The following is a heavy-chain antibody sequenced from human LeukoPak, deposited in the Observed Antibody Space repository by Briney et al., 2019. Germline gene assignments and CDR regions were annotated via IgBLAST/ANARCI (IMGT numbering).Heavy chain of an antibody. D-gene: IGHD3-22*01. CDR3: AKDYDSSGYYSVFDY. Sequence: GGSLRLSCAASGFTFSSYGMHWVRQAPGKGLEWVAVIWYDGSNKYYADSVKGRFTISRDNSKNTLYLQMSSLRAEDTAVYYCAKDYDSSGYYSVFDYWGQGTLVTVSS. J-gene: IGHJ4*02. CDR2: IWYDGSNK. CDR1: GFTFSSYG. V-gene: IGHV3-33*06.